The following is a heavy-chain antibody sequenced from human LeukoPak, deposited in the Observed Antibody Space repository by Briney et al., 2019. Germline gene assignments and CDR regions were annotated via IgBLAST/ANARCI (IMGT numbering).Heavy chain of an antibody. V-gene: IGHV4-30-4*01. CDR3: ASRYGSGSPFDY. D-gene: IGHD3-10*01. Sequence: SETLSLTCTVSGGSISSGDYYWSWIRQPPGKGLEWIGYIYYSGSTYYNPSLTSRVTISVDTSKNQFSLKLSSVTAADTAVYYCASRYGSGSPFDYWGQGTLVTVSS. CDR2: IYYSGST. J-gene: IGHJ4*02. CDR1: GGSISSGDYY.